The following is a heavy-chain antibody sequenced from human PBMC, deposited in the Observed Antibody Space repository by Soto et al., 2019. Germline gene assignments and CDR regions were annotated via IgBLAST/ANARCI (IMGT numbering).Heavy chain of an antibody. CDR2: ISKDGNSN. CDR3: ARDPQGSYCYIDY. V-gene: IGHV3-30-3*01. D-gene: IGHD3-10*01. Sequence: GGSLRLSCAASGFTFSNYAIHWVRQAPGKGLEWVTIISKDGNSNHYADSVKGRFTISRDNSKNTLFLQMNSLRAEDTAVYYCARDPQGSYCYIDYWGQGTPVTVSS. J-gene: IGHJ4*03. CDR1: GFTFSNYA.